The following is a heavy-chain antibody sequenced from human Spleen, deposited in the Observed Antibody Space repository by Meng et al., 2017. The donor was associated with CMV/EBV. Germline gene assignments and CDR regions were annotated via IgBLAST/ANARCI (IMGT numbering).Heavy chain of an antibody. Sequence: SETLSLTCAVYGGSFSGYYWSWIRQLPGKGLEWIGEINHSGSTNYNPSLKSRVTISVDTSKNQFSLKLSSVTAADTAVYYCARIGYSSSYYYWGQGTLVTVSS. J-gene: IGHJ4*02. D-gene: IGHD6-6*01. V-gene: IGHV4-34*01. CDR2: INHSGST. CDR3: ARIGYSSSYYY. CDR1: GGSFSGYY.